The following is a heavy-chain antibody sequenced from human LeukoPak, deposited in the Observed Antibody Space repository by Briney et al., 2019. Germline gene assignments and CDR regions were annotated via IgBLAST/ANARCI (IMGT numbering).Heavy chain of an antibody. V-gene: IGHV1-18*01. Sequence: ASVKVSCKASGYTFNTYGITWVRQAPGQGLEWMGWISGYNGKTKYAQKLQDRVTMTTDTSTSTAYMELRSLRSDDTAVYYCARSSRRYYDSSGYLDPGEFDPWGQGTLVTVSS. CDR3: ARSSRRYYDSSGYLDPGEFDP. D-gene: IGHD3-22*01. CDR1: GYTFNTYG. J-gene: IGHJ5*02. CDR2: ISGYNGKT.